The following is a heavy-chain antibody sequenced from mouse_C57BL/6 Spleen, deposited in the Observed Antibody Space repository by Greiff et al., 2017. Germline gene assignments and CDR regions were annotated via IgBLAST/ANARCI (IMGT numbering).Heavy chain of an antibody. CDR3: ARIYYGSSWNYAMDY. Sequence: EVKLQQSGPELVKPGASVKISCKASGYTFTDYYMNWVKQSHGKSLEWIGDINPNNGGTSYNQKFKGKATLTVDKSSSTAYMELRSLTSEDSAVYYCARIYYGSSWNYAMDYWGQGTSVTVSS. CDR2: INPNNGGT. V-gene: IGHV1-26*01. CDR1: GYTFTDYY. J-gene: IGHJ4*01. D-gene: IGHD1-1*01.